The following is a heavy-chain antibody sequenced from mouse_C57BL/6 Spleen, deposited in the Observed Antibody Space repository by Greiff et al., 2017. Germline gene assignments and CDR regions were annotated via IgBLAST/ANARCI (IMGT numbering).Heavy chain of an antibody. CDR1: GYAFTNYL. CDR2: INPGSGGT. D-gene: IGHD4-1*01. Sequence: VQLQQSGAELVRPGTSVKVSCKASGYAFTNYLIEWVKQRPGQGLEWIGVINPGSGGTNYNEKFKGKATLTADKSSSTAYMQLSSLTSEDSAVYFCARGSPGDYWGQGTTLTVSS. V-gene: IGHV1-54*01. CDR3: ARGSPGDY. J-gene: IGHJ2*01.